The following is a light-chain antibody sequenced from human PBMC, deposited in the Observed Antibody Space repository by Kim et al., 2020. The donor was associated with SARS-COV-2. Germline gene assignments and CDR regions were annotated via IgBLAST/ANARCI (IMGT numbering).Light chain of an antibody. CDR1: QGINTY. J-gene: IGKJ1*01. Sequence: DIQLTQSPSFLSASVGDRVTITCRASQGINTYLACYQQKPGNAPNLLIFAASTLQTGVPSRFSGSGSGTEFTLTISSLQPEDFATYYCQQFNSYPRTFGQGTKVDIK. CDR3: QQFNSYPRT. V-gene: IGKV1-9*01. CDR2: AAS.